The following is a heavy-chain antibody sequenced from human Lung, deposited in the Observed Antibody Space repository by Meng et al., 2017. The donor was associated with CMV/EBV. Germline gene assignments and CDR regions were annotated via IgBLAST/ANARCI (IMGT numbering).Heavy chain of an antibody. V-gene: IGHV4-4*01. CDR3: ARGELALGFDS. CDR1: GGSISGRPW. J-gene: IGHJ4*02. Sequence: TCSVTGGSISGRPWWNWVRQPPGKGLEWIGEIWHGGNTNYNVTLKSRVTLSIDKSNNQFSLKLNSVTAADTAVYFCARGELALGFDSWGQGILVTVSS. CDR2: IWHGGNT. D-gene: IGHD1-7*01.